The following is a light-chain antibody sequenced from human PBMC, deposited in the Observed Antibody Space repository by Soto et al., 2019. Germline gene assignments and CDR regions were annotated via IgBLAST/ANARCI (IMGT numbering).Light chain of an antibody. CDR1: SSDVGGYNY. CDR3: SSYTSSSPGV. V-gene: IGLV2-14*01. Sequence: QSALTQPASVSGSPGQSITISCTGTSSDVGGYNYVSWYQQHPGKAPKLMIYDVSNRPSGVSNRFSGSKSGNTASLTISGLQAEDEADYDCSSYTSSSPGVFGGGTQLTVL. J-gene: IGLJ3*02. CDR2: DVS.